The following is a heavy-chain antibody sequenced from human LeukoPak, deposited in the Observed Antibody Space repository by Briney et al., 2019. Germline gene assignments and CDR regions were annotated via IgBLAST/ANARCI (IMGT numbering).Heavy chain of an antibody. Sequence: GGSLRLSCAASGFTFSWYWMSWVRQAPGKGLEWVANIKQDGSEKYYVDSVKGRFIISRDNAKKLLYPQMNSLRAEDTAVYYCVKDESWGQGTLVTVSS. V-gene: IGHV3-7*01. CDR2: IKQDGSEK. CDR3: VKDES. J-gene: IGHJ5*02. CDR1: GFTFSWYW.